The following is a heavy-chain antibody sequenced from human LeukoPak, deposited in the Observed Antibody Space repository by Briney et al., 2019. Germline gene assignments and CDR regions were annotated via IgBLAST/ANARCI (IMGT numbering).Heavy chain of an antibody. J-gene: IGHJ4*02. V-gene: IGHV3-23*01. CDR3: AKDQLYYCDRSGYSRLDY. CDR1: GFTFNNYV. CDR2: ISGSGGTT. D-gene: IGHD3-22*01. Sequence: PGGSLRLSCAASGFTFNNYVMSWVRQAPGKGLEWVSGISGSGGTTYYRHSVKGRFTISRDNSKDTLYLQMNSLRAEDTAVYYCAKDQLYYCDRSGYSRLDYWGQGALVTVSS.